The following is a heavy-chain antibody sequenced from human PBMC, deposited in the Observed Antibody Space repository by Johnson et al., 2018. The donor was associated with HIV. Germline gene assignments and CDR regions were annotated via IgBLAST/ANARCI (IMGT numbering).Heavy chain of an antibody. D-gene: IGHD1-26*01. CDR2: IGWDGGSR. CDR1: GFTFDAYT. V-gene: IGHV3-43*01. CDR3: AKAQGSLPVEIYAFDI. J-gene: IGHJ3*02. Sequence: VQLVESGGVVAQIGGSLRLSCAASGFTFDAYTMYWVRQPPGKGLEWVSLIGWDGGSRYYGDSVKCRFTISRDNSKNSLYLQMNSLSTEDTALYYCAKAQGSLPVEIYAFDIWGQGTMVTVSS.